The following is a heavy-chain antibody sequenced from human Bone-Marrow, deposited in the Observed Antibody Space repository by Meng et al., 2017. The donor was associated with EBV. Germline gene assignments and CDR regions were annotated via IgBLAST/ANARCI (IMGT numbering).Heavy chain of an antibody. D-gene: IGHD5-12*01. Sequence: EVQLVESGGGLVKPGGSLRLSCAASGFTFSYAWMSWVRQAPGKVLEWIGRIKNKDDDETTDYAAPVKGRFTFSRDDSKNMVYLQMNSLKTEDTAVYYCTTGIVASTLDFWGQGTLLNVSS. CDR2: IKNKDDDETT. CDR1: GFTFSYAW. J-gene: IGHJ4*02. V-gene: IGHV3-15*01. CDR3: TTGIVASTLDF.